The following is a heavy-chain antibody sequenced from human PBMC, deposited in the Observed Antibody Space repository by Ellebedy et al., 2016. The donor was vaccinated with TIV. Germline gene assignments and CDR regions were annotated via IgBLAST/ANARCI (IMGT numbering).Heavy chain of an antibody. D-gene: IGHD1-26*01. J-gene: IGHJ4*02. CDR3: TRDGGSYYFDY. Sequence: GESLKISCAASGFTFSILAMNWVRQAPGKGLEWVAVIWYDGSNKYYADSVKGRFTISRDNSKNTLYLQMNSLRAEDTAVYYCTRDGGSYYFDYWGQGTLVTVSS. CDR2: IWYDGSNK. CDR1: GFTFSILA. V-gene: IGHV3-33*08.